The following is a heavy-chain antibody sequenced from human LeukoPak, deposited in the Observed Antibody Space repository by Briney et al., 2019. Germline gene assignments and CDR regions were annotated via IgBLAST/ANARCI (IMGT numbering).Heavy chain of an antibody. CDR3: ARDDYSNYRPFDY. Sequence: SVKVSCKASGGTFSSYAISWVRQAPGQGLEWMGRIIPILGIANYAQKFQGRVTITADKSTSTAYMELSSLRSEDTAVYYCARDDYSNYRPFDYWGQGTLVTVSS. CDR1: GGTFSSYA. J-gene: IGHJ4*02. V-gene: IGHV1-69*04. D-gene: IGHD4-4*01. CDR2: IIPILGIA.